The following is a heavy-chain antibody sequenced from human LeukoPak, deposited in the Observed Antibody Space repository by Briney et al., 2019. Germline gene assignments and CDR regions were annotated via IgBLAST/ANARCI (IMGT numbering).Heavy chain of an antibody. CDR3: ARDRPPFDY. V-gene: IGHV4-39*07. J-gene: IGHJ4*02. Sequence: SETLSLTCTVSGGSISSNSYYWGWIRQPPGKGLEWIGEIYHSGSTNYNPSLKSRVTISVDKSKNQFSLKLSSVTAADTAVYYCARDRPPFDYWGQGTLVTVSS. CDR1: GGSISSNSYY. CDR2: IYHSGST.